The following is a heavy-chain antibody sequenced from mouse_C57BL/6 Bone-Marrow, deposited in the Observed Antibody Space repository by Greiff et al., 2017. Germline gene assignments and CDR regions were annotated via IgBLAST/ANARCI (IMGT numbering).Heavy chain of an antibody. CDR2: SRNKANDYTT. D-gene: IGHD1-1*01. Sequence: EVQGVESGGGLVQSGRSLRLSCATSGFTFSDFYMEWVRQAPGQGLEWIAASRNKANDYTTEYSASVKGRFIVSRDTSQSILYLQMNALRAEDTAIYYGARDANGSSSDWYFDVWGTGTTVTVSS. CDR3: ARDANGSSSDWYFDV. V-gene: IGHV7-1*01. J-gene: IGHJ1*03. CDR1: GFTFSDFY.